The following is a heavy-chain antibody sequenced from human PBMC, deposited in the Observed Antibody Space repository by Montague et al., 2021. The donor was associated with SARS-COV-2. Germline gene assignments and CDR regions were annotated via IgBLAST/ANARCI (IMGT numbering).Heavy chain of an antibody. CDR1: GGSFSGCY. CDR2: INRRGNT. D-gene: IGHD4-23*01. CDR3: ARGGGNILTNYYYYYYLDV. J-gene: IGHJ6*03. Sequence: SETLSLTCAVYGGSFSGCYWSWARQPPGKGLEWIGEINRRGNTIYNPSLKSRVTISEDTSKSQFSLKLSSVTAADTAVYYCARGGGNILTNYYYYYYLDVWGTGTTVTVSS. V-gene: IGHV4-34*01.